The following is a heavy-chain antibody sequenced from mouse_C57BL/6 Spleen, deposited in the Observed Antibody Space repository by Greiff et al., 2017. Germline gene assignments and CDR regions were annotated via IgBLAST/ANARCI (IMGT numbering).Heavy chain of an antibody. CDR1: GFTFSDYG. CDR2: ISSGSSTI. CDR3: ARGAPYAMDY. V-gene: IGHV5-17*01. Sequence: EVKLVESGGGLVKPGGSLKLSCAASGFTFSDYGMHWVRQAPEKGLEWVAYISSGSSTIYYADTVKGRFTISRDNAKNTLCLQMTSLGSEDTAMYYCARGAPYAMDYWGQGTSVTVSS. J-gene: IGHJ4*01.